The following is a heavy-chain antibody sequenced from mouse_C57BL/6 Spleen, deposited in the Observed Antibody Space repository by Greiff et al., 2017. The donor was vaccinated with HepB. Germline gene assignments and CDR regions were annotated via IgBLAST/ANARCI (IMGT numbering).Heavy chain of an antibody. Sequence: VQRVESGAELARPGASVKLSCKASGYTFTSYGISWVKQRTGQGLEWIGEIYPRSGNTYYNEKFKGKATLTADKSSSTAYMELRSLTSEDSAVYFCARSEAGGLYYYAMDYWGQGTSVTASS. D-gene: IGHD6-1*01. CDR1: GYTFTSYG. CDR2: IYPRSGNT. CDR3: ARSEAGGLYYYAMDY. V-gene: IGHV1-81*01. J-gene: IGHJ4*01.